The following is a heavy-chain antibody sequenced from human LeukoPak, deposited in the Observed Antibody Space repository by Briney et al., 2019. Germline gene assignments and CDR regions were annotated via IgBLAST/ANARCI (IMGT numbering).Heavy chain of an antibody. Sequence: GGSLRLPCAASGFTFSNSWMHWVRQVPGKGLVWVSHINSDGTSTTYAGSVRGRFTISRDNAKNTVYLQMNSLRAEDMAVYYCARDYSYGLDYWGQGTLVAVSS. CDR2: INSDGTST. CDR1: GFTFSNSW. J-gene: IGHJ4*02. CDR3: ARDYSYGLDY. V-gene: IGHV3-74*01. D-gene: IGHD3-16*02.